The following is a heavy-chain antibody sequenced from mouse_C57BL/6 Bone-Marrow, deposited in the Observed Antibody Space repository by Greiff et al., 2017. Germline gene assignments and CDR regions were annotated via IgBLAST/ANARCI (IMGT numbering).Heavy chain of an antibody. CDR2: IDPSDSYP. J-gene: IGHJ4*01. CDR3: ARSDYDLVSNYYAMDY. D-gene: IGHD2-4*01. CDR1: GYTFTSYW. Sequence: QVQLQQPGAELVKPGASVKLSCKASGYTFTSYWMQWVKQRPGQGLEWIGEIDPSDSYPNYNQKFKGKATLTVDTSSSTAYMQLSSLTSEDSAVYYCARSDYDLVSNYYAMDYWGQGTSVTVSS. V-gene: IGHV1-50*01.